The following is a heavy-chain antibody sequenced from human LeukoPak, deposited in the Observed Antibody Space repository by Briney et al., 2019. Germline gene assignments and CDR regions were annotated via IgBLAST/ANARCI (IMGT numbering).Heavy chain of an antibody. CDR2: INSDGSST. CDR3: AAGWPGGDY. Sequence: ETLSLTCTVSGGSISSYYWSWIRQPPGKGLVWVSRINSDGSSTSYADSVKGRFTISRDNAKNTLYLQMNSLRAEDTAVYYCAAGWPGGDYWGQGTLVTVSS. V-gene: IGHV3-74*01. D-gene: IGHD6-19*01. J-gene: IGHJ4*02. CDR1: GGSISSYY.